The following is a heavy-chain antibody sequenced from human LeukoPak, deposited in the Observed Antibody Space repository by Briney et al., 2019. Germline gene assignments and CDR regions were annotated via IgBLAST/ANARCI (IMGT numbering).Heavy chain of an antibody. J-gene: IGHJ4*02. CDR2: MNPNSGNT. Sequence: GASVKVSCKASGDTFTSYDINWVRQATGQGLEWMGWMNPNSGNTGYAQKFQGRVTMTRNTSISTAYMELSSLRSEDTAVYYCARGYYDSSGYLPDYWGQGTLVTVSS. V-gene: IGHV1-8*01. D-gene: IGHD3-22*01. CDR3: ARGYYDSSGYLPDY. CDR1: GDTFTSYD.